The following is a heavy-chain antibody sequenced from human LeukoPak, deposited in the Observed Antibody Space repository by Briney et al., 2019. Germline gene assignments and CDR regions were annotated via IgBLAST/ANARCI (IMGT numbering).Heavy chain of an antibody. Sequence: PSEPLSLTCAVYGGSFSGYYWSWLRQPPGKGVEWFGEINHCGCTNYNPFLKSRVTISVDTSKNQFSLKLSSVTAADTAVYYCAKDRCSNGIGCYYYYMDVWGKGTTVTISS. CDR3: AKDRCSNGIGCYYYYMDV. CDR2: INHCGCT. D-gene: IGHD2-8*01. J-gene: IGHJ6*03. CDR1: GGSFSGYY. V-gene: IGHV4-34*01.